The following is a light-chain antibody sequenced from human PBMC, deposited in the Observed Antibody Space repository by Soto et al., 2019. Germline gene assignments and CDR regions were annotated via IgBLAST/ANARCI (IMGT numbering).Light chain of an antibody. CDR1: QSISSY. Sequence: DIQMPQSPSSLSASVGARATITGRASQSISSYLNWYQQKPGKAPKLLIYAASSLQSGVPSRFSGSGSGTDFTLTISSLQPEDFATYYCKQSYSTPRTFGQGTKVDIK. CDR3: KQSYSTPRT. V-gene: IGKV1-39*01. CDR2: AAS. J-gene: IGKJ1*01.